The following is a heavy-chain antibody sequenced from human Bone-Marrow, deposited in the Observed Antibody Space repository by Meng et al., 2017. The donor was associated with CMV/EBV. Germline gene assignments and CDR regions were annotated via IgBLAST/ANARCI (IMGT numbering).Heavy chain of an antibody. V-gene: IGHV4-34*01. CDR1: GGSFNAYY. Sequence: GSLRLSCTVYGGSFNAYYYNWFRQAPGKGLEWIGEINHSGGTNYNPSLKSRVTISVDKSKNQLSLRLTSVTAADTAVYYCASESATYLGGRIYYHGMDVWGQGPTVTVSS. CDR2: INHSGGT. D-gene: IGHD1-26*01. J-gene: IGHJ6*02. CDR3: ASESATYLGGRIYYHGMDV.